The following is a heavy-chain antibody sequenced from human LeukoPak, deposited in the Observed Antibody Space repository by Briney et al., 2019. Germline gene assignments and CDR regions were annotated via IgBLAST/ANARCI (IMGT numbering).Heavy chain of an antibody. Sequence: SETLSLTCTVSGGSISSSSYYWGWIRQPRGKGLEWIGSIYYSGSTYSNPSLKSRVTISVDTSKNQFSLKLSSVTAADTAVYYCARRLLDYYDSSGYTPIDYWGQGTLVTVSS. D-gene: IGHD3-22*01. V-gene: IGHV4-39*01. J-gene: IGHJ4*02. CDR2: IYYSGST. CDR1: GGSISSSSYY. CDR3: ARRLLDYYDSSGYTPIDY.